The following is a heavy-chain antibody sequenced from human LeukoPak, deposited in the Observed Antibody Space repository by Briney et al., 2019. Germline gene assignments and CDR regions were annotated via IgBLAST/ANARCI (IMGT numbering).Heavy chain of an antibody. CDR2: IIPIFGTA. V-gene: IGHV1-69*01. CDR3: ARGVRGVIITG. CDR1: GGTFSSYA. Sequence: GASVKVSCKASGGTFSSYAISWVRQAPGQGLEWMGGIIPIFGTANYAQKFQGRVTITADESTSTAYVELSSLRSEDTAVYYCARGVRGVIITGWGQGTLVTVSS. D-gene: IGHD3-10*01. J-gene: IGHJ4*02.